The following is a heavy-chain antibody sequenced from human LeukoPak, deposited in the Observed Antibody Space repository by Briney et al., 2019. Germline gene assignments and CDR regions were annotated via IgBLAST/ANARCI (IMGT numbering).Heavy chain of an antibody. D-gene: IGHD3-16*01. V-gene: IGHV3-7*03. CDR2: INHNGNVN. Sequence: PGGSLRLSCAASGFTFSSYWMNWARQAPGKGLEWEASINHNGNVNYYVDSVKGRFAISRDNAKNSLYLQMSNLRAEDTAVYFCARGGGLDVWGQGATVTVSS. CDR3: ARGGGLDV. CDR1: GFTFSSYW. J-gene: IGHJ6*02.